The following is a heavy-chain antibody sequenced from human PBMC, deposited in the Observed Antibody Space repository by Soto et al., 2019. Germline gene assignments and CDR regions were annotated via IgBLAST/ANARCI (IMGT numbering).Heavy chain of an antibody. CDR3: RASGFGSVSSGTYYGMDV. CDR2: IYHSGNT. CDR1: GDSISSGAYS. J-gene: IGHJ6*02. Sequence: QLQLQESGSGLVKPSQTLSLTCAVSGDSISSGAYSWSWVRQPPGKGLEWIGYIYHSGNTYYNPSLKSRVTFSLDRSKNQFSLKLNSVTAADTAIYYCRASGFGSVSSGTYYGMDVWGQGTTVTVSS. V-gene: IGHV4-30-2*01. D-gene: IGHD3-10*01.